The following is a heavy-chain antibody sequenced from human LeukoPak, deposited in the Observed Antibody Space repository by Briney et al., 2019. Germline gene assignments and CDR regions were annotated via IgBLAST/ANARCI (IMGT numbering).Heavy chain of an antibody. CDR3: ARLAGGSGLDY. V-gene: IGHV4-59*01. Sequence: SETLSLTCTVSGGSISGYYWSWIRQPPGMGLEWIGNIYSGGSANYNPSLKSRVTISVDTSKNHFSLKMTSMTAADTAVYYRARLAGGSGLDYWGQGTLVTVSS. D-gene: IGHD6-19*01. J-gene: IGHJ4*02. CDR1: GGSISGYY. CDR2: IYSGGSA.